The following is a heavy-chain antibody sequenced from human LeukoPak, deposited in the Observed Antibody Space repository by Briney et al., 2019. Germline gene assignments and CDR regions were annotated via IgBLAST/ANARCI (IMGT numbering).Heavy chain of an antibody. Sequence: ASVKLSCKASGYTFTNYHIHWVRQAPGQGRECMGIINPSGGSTSNAQKFQGRVTMTRDMSTSTVYMELSSMRSEDMAVYYCAKYGHSPYFDSWGQGTLVTVS. CDR3: AKYGHSPYFDS. CDR2: INPSGGST. CDR1: GYTFTNYH. J-gene: IGHJ4*02. D-gene: IGHD2/OR15-2a*01. V-gene: IGHV1-46*01.